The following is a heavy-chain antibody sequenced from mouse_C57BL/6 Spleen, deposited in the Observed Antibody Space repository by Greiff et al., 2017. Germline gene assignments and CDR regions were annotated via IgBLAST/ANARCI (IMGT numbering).Heavy chain of an antibody. CDR3: TRVDYGSSYGDY. D-gene: IGHD1-1*01. Sequence: EVKVVESGEGLVKPGGSLKLSCAASGFTFSSYAMSWVRQTPEKRLEWVAYISSGGDYIYYADTVKGRFTISRDNARNTLYLQMSSLKSEDTAMYYCTRVDYGSSYGDYWGQGTSVTVSS. CDR1: GFTFSSYA. V-gene: IGHV5-9-1*02. CDR2: ISSGGDYI. J-gene: IGHJ4*01.